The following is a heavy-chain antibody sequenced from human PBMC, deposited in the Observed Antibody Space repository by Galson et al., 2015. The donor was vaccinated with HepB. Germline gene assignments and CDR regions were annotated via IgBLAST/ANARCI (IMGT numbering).Heavy chain of an antibody. J-gene: IGHJ3*01. V-gene: IGHV3-43D*03. D-gene: IGHD4-17*01. CDR1: GFTFDYYT. CDR3: AKALSFADYGAFGAAFDF. Sequence: SLRLSCAASGFTFDYYTMHWVRQAPGRGLGWVSLITWDGGNTYYGDSVKGRFTISRDNGKNSLYLQMNSLSAEDTALYYCAKALSFADYGAFGAAFDFWGQGTMLTVSS. CDR2: ITWDGGNT.